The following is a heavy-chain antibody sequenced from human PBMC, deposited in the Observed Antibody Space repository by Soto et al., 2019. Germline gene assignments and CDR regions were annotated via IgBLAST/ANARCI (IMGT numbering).Heavy chain of an antibody. Sequence: QVQLVQSGAEVKKPGSSVKVSCKASGGTFSSYAISWVRQAPGQGLEWMGGIIPIFGTANYAQKFQGRVTITADESTSTAYMELSSLGSEDTAVYYCARAPLNYYGSGSYPRTYYYYGMDVWGQGTTVTVSS. J-gene: IGHJ6*02. CDR1: GGTFSSYA. CDR2: IIPIFGTA. V-gene: IGHV1-69*12. D-gene: IGHD3-10*01. CDR3: ARAPLNYYGSGSYPRTYYYYGMDV.